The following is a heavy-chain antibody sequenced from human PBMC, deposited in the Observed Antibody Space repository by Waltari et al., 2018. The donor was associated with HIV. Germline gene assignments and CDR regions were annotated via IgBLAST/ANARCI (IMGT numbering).Heavy chain of an antibody. CDR3: ARDRFPDGYNDY. Sequence: LTCTVSGGSISGYYWSWIRQPPGKGLEWIGYIYYSGSTNYNPSLKSRVTISVDTSKNQFSLKLSSVTAADTAVYYCARDRFPDGYNDYWGQGTLVTVSS. D-gene: IGHD5-12*01. V-gene: IGHV4-59*01. CDR2: IYYSGST. CDR1: GGSISGYY. J-gene: IGHJ4*02.